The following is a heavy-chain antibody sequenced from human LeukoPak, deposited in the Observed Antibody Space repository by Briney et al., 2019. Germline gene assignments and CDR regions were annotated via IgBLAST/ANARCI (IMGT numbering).Heavy chain of an antibody. V-gene: IGHV3-30*03. D-gene: IGHD2-2*01. CDR3: ARLFRVVVPAANTHFDY. CDR1: GFTFSTYS. J-gene: IGHJ4*02. Sequence: GGSLRLSCAASGFTFSTYSMNWVRQAPGKGLEWVALISYDGSQKYYADSVKGRFTVSRDNSKNTLYLQMNSLRPEDTAVYYCARLFRVVVPAANTHFDYWGQGTLVTVSS. CDR2: ISYDGSQK.